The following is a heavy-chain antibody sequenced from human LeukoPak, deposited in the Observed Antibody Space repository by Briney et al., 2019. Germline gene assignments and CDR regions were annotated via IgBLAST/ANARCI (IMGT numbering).Heavy chain of an antibody. CDR2: MKQDGGEI. J-gene: IGHJ2*01. V-gene: IGHV3-7*01. D-gene: IGHD3-22*01. CDR1: GFNFSSYW. CDR3: ARYVHYDSSGFYRGGFDL. Sequence: GGALRLSCEASGFNFSSYWMSWVRQAPGKGLEWVANMKQDGGEIYYVGSVKGRFTISRDNARNSLYLQMNSLRAEDTAVYSCARYVHYDSSGFYRGGFDLWGRGTLVTVSS.